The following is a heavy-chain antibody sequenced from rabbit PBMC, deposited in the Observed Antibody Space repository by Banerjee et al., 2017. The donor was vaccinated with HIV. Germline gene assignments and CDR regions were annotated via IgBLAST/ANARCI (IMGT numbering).Heavy chain of an antibody. J-gene: IGHJ4*01. D-gene: IGHD7-1*01. Sequence: QSLEESGGDLVKPGASLTLTCTASGFSFSSNYWMCWVRQAPGKGLEWIACIATGGSGSTHYATWAKGRFTISKTSSTTVTLQMTSLTAADTATYFCARDVADVIGYNCNLWGQGTLVTVS. CDR2: IATGGSGST. CDR1: GFSFSSNYW. CDR3: ARDVADVIGYNCNL. V-gene: IGHV1S40*01.